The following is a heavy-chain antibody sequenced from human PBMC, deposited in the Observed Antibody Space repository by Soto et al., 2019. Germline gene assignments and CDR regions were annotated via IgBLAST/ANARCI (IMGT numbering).Heavy chain of an antibody. CDR2: FDPEDGET. J-gene: IGHJ4*02. Sequence: ASVKVSCKVSGYTLTELSMHWVRQAPGKGLEWMGGFDPEDGETIYAQKFQGRVTMTEDTSTDTAYMELSSLRSEDPAVYYCATATPETGTRNPPTDYWGQGTLVTVSS. CDR1: GYTLTELS. CDR3: ATATPETGTRNPPTDY. V-gene: IGHV1-24*01. D-gene: IGHD1-1*01.